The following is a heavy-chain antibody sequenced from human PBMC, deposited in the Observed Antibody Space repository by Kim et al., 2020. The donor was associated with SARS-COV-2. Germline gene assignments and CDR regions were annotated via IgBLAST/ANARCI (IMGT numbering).Heavy chain of an antibody. Sequence: THYAEPGRGRFTITRDNSKTTLYLQMSRLSGEDTATYYCAKDLHNYSAMDVWGQGAMVTVAS. J-gene: IGHJ6*02. V-gene: IGHV3-23*01. CDR2: T. CDR3: AKDLHNYSAMDV. D-gene: IGHD1-26*01.